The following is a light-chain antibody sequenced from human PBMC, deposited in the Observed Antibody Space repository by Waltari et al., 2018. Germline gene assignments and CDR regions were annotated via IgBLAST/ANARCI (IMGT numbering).Light chain of an antibody. V-gene: IGLV2-11*01. CDR3: CSYAGSYTRV. CDR1: NSDVGGYDY. CDR2: GVT. Sequence: QSALTQPRSVSGSPGQSVTISCTGTNSDVGGYDYVSWYQQYPGKAPQLMIFGVTKRPLGVPARLSGSKSGNTASRTISGLQVEDEADYYCCSYAGSYTRVFGGGTKLTVL. J-gene: IGLJ3*02.